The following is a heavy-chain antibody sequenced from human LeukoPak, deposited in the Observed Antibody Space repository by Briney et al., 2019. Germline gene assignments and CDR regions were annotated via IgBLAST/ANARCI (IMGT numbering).Heavy chain of an antibody. CDR1: GGSISSYY. CDR3: ARGAEYYDFWSGYPNWFDP. D-gene: IGHD3-3*01. J-gene: IGHJ5*02. Sequence: SETLSLTCTVSGGSISSYYWSWIRQPPGKGLEWIGEINHSGSTNYNPSLKSRVTISVDTSKNQFSLKLSSVTAADTAVYYCARGAEYYDFWSGYPNWFDPWGQGTLVTVSS. V-gene: IGHV4-34*01. CDR2: INHSGST.